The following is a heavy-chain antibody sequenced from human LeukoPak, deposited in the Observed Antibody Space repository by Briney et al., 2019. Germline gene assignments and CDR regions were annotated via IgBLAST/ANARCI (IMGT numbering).Heavy chain of an antibody. V-gene: IGHV5-10-1*01. CDR1: GYSFTSYW. CDR3: ARLRSSWYGTHFDY. Sequence: GESLQISCKGSGYSFTSYWISWVRPMPGKGLEWMGRIDPSNSYTNYSPSFQGHVTISADKSISTAYLQWSNLKASDTALYYCARLRSSWYGTHFDYWGQGTLVTVSS. D-gene: IGHD6-13*01. CDR2: IDPSNSYT. J-gene: IGHJ4*02.